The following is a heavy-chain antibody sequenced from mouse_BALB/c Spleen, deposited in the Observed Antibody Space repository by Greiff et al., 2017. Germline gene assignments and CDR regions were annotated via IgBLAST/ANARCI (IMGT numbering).Heavy chain of an antibody. Sequence: EVQLLESGGGLVQPGGSLKLSCAASGFDFSRYWMSWVRQAPGKGLEWIGEINPDSSTINYTPSLKDKFIISRDNAKNTLYLQMSKVRSEDTALYYCARRAYRFYAMDYWGQGTSVTVSS. V-gene: IGHV4-1*02. CDR3: ARRAYRFYAMDY. D-gene: IGHD2-14*01. CDR2: INPDSSTI. J-gene: IGHJ4*01. CDR1: GFDFSRYW.